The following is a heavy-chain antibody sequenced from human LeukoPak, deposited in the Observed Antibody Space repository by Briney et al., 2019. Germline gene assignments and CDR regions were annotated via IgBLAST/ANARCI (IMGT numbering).Heavy chain of an antibody. D-gene: IGHD1-14*01. V-gene: IGHV4-38-2*02. CDR3: ARLTGGGYYYMDV. CDR1: GYSISSGYY. CDR2: IHHSVST. J-gene: IGHJ6*03. Sequence: SETPSLTCTVSGYSISSGYYWGWIRQPPGKGLEWIATIHHSVSTYYNPSLESRVTISVDTSKNQFSLKLSSVTAADTAIYYCARLTGGGYYYMDVWGKGTTVTVSS.